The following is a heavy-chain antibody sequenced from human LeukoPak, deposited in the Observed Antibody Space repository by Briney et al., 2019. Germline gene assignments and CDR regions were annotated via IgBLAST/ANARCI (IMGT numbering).Heavy chain of an antibody. J-gene: IGHJ6*02. CDR1: GFTFDDYA. Sequence: GGSLRLSCAASGFTFDDYAMHWVRQAPGKGLEWVSGISWNSGSIGCADSVKGRFTISRDNAKNSLYLQMNSLRAEDTALYYCAKAMIGTTDYYYYGMDVWGQGTTVTVSS. V-gene: IGHV3-9*01. CDR3: AKAMIGTTDYYYYGMDV. D-gene: IGHD3-22*01. CDR2: ISWNSGSI.